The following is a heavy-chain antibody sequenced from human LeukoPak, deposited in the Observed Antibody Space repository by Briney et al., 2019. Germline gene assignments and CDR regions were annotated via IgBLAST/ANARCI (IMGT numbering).Heavy chain of an antibody. V-gene: IGHV1-46*01. J-gene: IGHJ4*02. D-gene: IGHD3-22*01. CDR1: GYTFTSYY. CDR3: ARGDSSGYYYFTAFDY. CDR2: INPSGGST. Sequence: ASVKVSCKASGYTFTSYYMHWVRQAPGQGLEWMGIINPSGGSTSYAQKFQGRVTMTRDMSTSTVYMELSSLRSEDTAVYYCARGDSSGYYYFTAFDYWGQGTLVTVSS.